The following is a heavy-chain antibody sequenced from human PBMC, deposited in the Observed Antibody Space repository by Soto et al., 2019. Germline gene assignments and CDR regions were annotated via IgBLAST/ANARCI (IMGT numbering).Heavy chain of an antibody. V-gene: IGHV4-59*01. J-gene: IGHJ4*02. CDR2: IYYSGST. CDR3: ARGGTGTADY. CDR1: GGSISSYY. D-gene: IGHD1-1*01. Sequence: SETLSLTCTVSGGSISSYYWSWIRQPPGKGLEWIGYIYYSGSTNYNPSLKSRVTISVDTSKNQFSLKLSSVTAADTAVYYCARGGTGTADYWGQGTLVTVSS.